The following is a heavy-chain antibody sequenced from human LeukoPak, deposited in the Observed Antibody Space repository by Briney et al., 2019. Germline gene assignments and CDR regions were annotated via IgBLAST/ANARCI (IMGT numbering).Heavy chain of an antibody. J-gene: IGHJ6*03. CDR3: ARVKDYYYMDV. CDR2: MYYSGST. CDR1: GGSISSYY. V-gene: IGHV4-59*01. Sequence: SETLSLTCTVSGGSISSYYRSWIRQPPGKGLEWIGYMYYSGSTNYNPSLKSRVTISVDTSKNQFSLKLSSVTAADTAVYYCARVKDYYYMDVWGKGTTVTISS.